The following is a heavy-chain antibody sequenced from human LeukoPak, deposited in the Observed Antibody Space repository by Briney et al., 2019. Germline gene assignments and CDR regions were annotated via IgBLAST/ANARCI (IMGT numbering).Heavy chain of an antibody. CDR3: AKEKESRNTFDV. D-gene: IGHD1-14*01. Sequence: GGSLRLSCAASGFTFSDYYMSWIRQAPGKGLEWVSYISSSGSTIYYADSVKGRFTISRDNAKHSLYLQMNSLRAEDTAVYYCAKEKESRNTFDVWGQGTTVTVSS. J-gene: IGHJ3*01. CDR1: GFTFSDYY. V-gene: IGHV3-11*04. CDR2: ISSSGSTI.